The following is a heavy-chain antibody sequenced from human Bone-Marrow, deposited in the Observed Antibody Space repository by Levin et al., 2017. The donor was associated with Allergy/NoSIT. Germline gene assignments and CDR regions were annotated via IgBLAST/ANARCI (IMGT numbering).Heavy chain of an antibody. D-gene: IGHD2-15*01. Sequence: PSETLSLTCAVSGYSISSGYYWGWIRQPPGKGLEWIGSIYHSGSTYYNPSLKSRVTISVDTSKNQFSLKLSSVTAADTAVYYCARTYYCSGGSCYPNDAFDIWGQGTMVTVSS. J-gene: IGHJ3*02. V-gene: IGHV4-38-2*01. CDR3: ARTYYCSGGSCYPNDAFDI. CDR2: IYHSGST. CDR1: GYSISSGYY.